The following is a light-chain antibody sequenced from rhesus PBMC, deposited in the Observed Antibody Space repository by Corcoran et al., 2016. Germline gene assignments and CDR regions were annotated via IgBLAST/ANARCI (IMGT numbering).Light chain of an antibody. CDR1: SSDVGGYNY. Sequence: QAAPTQPPSVSGSPGQSVTISSTGTSSDVGGYNYVSWYQQSPGKAPKLMIYGVSKRPSGVSDRFSGAKSGNTASLIISGLQAEDEADYYCCSYTTSSTYIFGAGTRLTVL. V-gene: IGLV2S7*01. CDR2: GVS. CDR3: CSYTTSSTYI. J-gene: IGLJ1*01.